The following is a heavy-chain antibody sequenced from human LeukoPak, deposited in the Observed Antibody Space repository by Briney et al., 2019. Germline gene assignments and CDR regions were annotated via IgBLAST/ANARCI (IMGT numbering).Heavy chain of an antibody. CDR3: VRDGGVSGYDLLDY. CDR2: INQDGSKE. CDR1: GFTFSNYW. D-gene: IGHD5-12*01. Sequence: GGSLRLSCAASGFTFSNYWMAWVRQAPGKGLEWVAHINQDGSKEYYMDSVKARFTISRDNAKNSLSLQMNSLRAEDTAVYYCVRDGGVSGYDLLDYWGQGTLVTVSS. V-gene: IGHV3-7*01. J-gene: IGHJ4*02.